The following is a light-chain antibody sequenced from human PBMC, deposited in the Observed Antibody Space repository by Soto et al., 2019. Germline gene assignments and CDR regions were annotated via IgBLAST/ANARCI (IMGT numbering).Light chain of an antibody. CDR3: QQYNNWPRT. V-gene: IGKV3-15*01. J-gene: IGKJ1*01. Sequence: EIVMTQSPATLSVSPGERATLSCRASQSVSSDLAWYHQKPGQAPRLLIYSTSTRATGIPARFSGSGSVTEFTLTINSLQSEDFEVYYCQQYNNWPRTFGQGTKVEIK. CDR2: STS. CDR1: QSVSSD.